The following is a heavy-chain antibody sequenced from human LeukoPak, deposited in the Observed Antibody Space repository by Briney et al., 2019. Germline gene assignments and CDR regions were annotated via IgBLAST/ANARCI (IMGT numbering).Heavy chain of an antibody. CDR2: ISGSGGST. D-gene: IGHD3-3*01. J-gene: IGHJ6*02. V-gene: IGHV3-23*01. Sequence: GGSLRLSCAGSGFTFSSYTMSGVRQAPGKGLEWVSAISGSGGSTYYADSVKGRFTISRDNSMNTLFLQMNSLRVEDTAPDYCAKSVAIYFYYGLDVWGQGTTVTVSS. CDR3: AKSVAIYFYYGLDV. CDR1: GFTFSSYT.